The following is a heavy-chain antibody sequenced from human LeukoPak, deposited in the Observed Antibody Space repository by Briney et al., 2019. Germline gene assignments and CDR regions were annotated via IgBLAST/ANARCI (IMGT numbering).Heavy chain of an antibody. CDR3: ARGVSYYYDSSGLPDY. CDR1: GGSISSSSYY. CDR2: IYYSGST. J-gene: IGHJ4*02. Sequence: SETLSLTCTVSGGSISSSSYYWGWIRQPPGKGLEWIGSIYYSGSTYYNPSLKSRVTISVDTSKNQFSLKLSSVTAADTAVYYCARGVSYYYDSSGLPDYWGQGTLVTVSS. D-gene: IGHD3-22*01. V-gene: IGHV4-39*07.